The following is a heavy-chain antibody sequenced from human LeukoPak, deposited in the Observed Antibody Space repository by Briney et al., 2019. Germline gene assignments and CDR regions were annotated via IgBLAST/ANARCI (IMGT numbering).Heavy chain of an antibody. CDR3: AKAGTVTTGVL. Sequence: GGSLRLSCAASGFIVSGDFMSWVRQAPGKGLEWVSVIYSDGSTYYADSVKGRFTISRDNSKNTLDLQMTGLRAEDTAEYYCAKAGTVTTGVLWGQGTLVTVSS. D-gene: IGHD4-17*01. V-gene: IGHV3-53*01. J-gene: IGHJ4*02. CDR2: IYSDGST. CDR1: GFIVSGDF.